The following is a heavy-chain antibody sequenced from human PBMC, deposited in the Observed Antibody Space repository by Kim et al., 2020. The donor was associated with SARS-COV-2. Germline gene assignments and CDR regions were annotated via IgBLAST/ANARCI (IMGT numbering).Heavy chain of an antibody. CDR3: ARDTRGAAAGTVDY. J-gene: IGHJ4*02. V-gene: IGHV3-48*04. CDR1: GFTFSSYS. D-gene: IGHD6-13*01. CDR2: ISSSSSTI. Sequence: GGSLRLSCAASGFTFSSYSMNWVRQAPGKGLEWVSYISSSSSTIYYADSVKGRFTISRDNAKNSLYLQMNSLRAEDTAVYYCARDTRGAAAGTVDYWGQGTLVTVSS.